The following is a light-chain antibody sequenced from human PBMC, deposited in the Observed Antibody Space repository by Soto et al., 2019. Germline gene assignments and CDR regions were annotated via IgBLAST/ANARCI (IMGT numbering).Light chain of an antibody. J-gene: IGKJ2*01. Sequence: DVQLTQSPSFLSASVGDRVTITCRASQGIRNYLAWYQQKPGKAPTVGIYGATTLQSGVPPRFSGSGSGTEFTRTISSLQPEDSATYYCQQLNSSPRTFGQGTKLEIK. CDR2: GAT. CDR3: QQLNSSPRT. CDR1: QGIRNY. V-gene: IGKV1-9*01.